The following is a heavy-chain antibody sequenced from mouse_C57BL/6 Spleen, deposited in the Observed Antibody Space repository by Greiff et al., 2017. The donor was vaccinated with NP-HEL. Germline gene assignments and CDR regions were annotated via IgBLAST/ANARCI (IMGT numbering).Heavy chain of an antibody. D-gene: IGHD1-1*01. Sequence: QVQLQQSGAELVRPGASVKLSCKASGYTFTDYYINWVKQRPGQGLEWIARIYPGSGNTSYNEKFKGKATLTAEKPSSTAYMQLSSLTSEDSAVYVCARDYYGSRDGYFDYWGQGTTLTVSS. CDR1: GYTFTDYY. V-gene: IGHV1-76*01. CDR3: ARDYYGSRDGYFDY. J-gene: IGHJ2*01. CDR2: IYPGSGNT.